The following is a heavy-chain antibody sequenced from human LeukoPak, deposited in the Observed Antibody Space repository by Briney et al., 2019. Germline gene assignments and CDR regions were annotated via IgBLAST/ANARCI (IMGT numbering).Heavy chain of an antibody. V-gene: IGHV1-2*02. Sequence: VASVKVSCKASGYTFTGYYMHWVRPAPGQGLAWMGWINPNSGGTNYAQKFQGRVTMTRDTSISTAYMELSRLRSDDTAVYYCASWLIDSSGNNWFDPWGQGTLVTVSS. CDR3: ASWLIDSSGNNWFDP. J-gene: IGHJ5*02. CDR1: GYTFTGYY. CDR2: INPNSGGT. D-gene: IGHD3-22*01.